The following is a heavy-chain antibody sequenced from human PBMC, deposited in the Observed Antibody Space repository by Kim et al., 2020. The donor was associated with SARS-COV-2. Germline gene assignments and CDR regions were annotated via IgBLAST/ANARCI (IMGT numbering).Heavy chain of an antibody. J-gene: IGHJ4*02. V-gene: IGHV3-23*01. CDR3: AKTIVEARFFDY. Sequence: YYYDSVKGRFTSSGDSSKNMVDLQMNSLRAEDTAVYYCAKTIVEARFFDYWGQGTLVTVSS. D-gene: IGHD6-6*01.